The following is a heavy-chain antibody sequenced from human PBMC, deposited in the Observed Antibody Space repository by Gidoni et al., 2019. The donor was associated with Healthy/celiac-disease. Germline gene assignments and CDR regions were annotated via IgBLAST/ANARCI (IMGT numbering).Heavy chain of an antibody. D-gene: IGHD4-17*01. J-gene: IGHJ3*02. V-gene: IGHV4-34*01. CDR2: INHSGST. CDR1: GGSFSGYY. CDR3: ARGLAVTTKTAGAFDI. Sequence: QVQLQPWGAGLLKPSETLHLTCAVYGGSFSGYYWSWIRQPPGKGLEWIGEINHSGSTNYNPSLKSLITISVDTSKNQFSLKLSSVTAADTAVYYCARGLAVTTKTAGAFDIWGQGTMVTVSS.